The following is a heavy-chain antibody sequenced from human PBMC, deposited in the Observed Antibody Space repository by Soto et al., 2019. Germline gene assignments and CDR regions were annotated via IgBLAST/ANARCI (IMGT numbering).Heavy chain of an antibody. D-gene: IGHD3-16*01. Sequence: GESLKISCKAIGYTFTNYWIGWVRQTPGKGLEWMGIIFPGDSDTRYHPSFEGQVTVSADESISTAYLQWNTLKASDTAMYYCVRPNFGALTHFDFWGQGTLVTVSS. CDR2: IFPGDSDT. CDR3: VRPNFGALTHFDF. CDR1: GYTFTNYW. J-gene: IGHJ4*02. V-gene: IGHV5-51*01.